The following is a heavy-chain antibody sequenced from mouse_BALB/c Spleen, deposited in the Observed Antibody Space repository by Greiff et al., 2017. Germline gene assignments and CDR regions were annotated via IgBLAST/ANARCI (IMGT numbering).Heavy chain of an antibody. J-gene: IGHJ4*01. V-gene: IGHV3-2*02. CDR2: ISYSGST. D-gene: IGHD2-3*01. Sequence: VQLKESGPGLVKPSQSLSLTCTVTGYSITSDYAWNWIRHFPGNKLEWMGYISYSGSTSYNPSLKSRISITRDTSKNQFFLQLNSATTEDTATYYCARRDGYSYAMDYWGKGTSVTVSS. CDR3: ARRDGYSYAMDY. CDR1: GYSITSDYA.